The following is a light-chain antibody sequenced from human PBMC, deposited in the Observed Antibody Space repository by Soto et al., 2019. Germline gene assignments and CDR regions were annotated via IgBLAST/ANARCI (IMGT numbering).Light chain of an antibody. Sequence: IVLTQSPDTLSLSPGERATLSCRTSQRTANSYFAWSQQKPGQAPRLLIYGTSSRAAGVPDRFTGSGSGTDFTLTISRLEPEDFAVCCQSYGRSPLGGGTEVDIK. J-gene: IGKJ4*01. CDR1: QRTANSY. V-gene: IGKV3-20*01. CDR3: QSYGRSP. CDR2: GTS.